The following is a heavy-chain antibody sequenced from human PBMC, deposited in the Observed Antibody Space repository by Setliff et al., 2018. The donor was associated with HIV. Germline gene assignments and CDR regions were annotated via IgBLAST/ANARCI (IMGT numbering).Heavy chain of an antibody. J-gene: IGHJ6*03. CDR2: ISGSGGST. CDR3: ARAPYYNFWSGYSGQGYMDV. D-gene: IGHD3-3*01. CDR1: GFTFSSYA. V-gene: IGHV3-23*01. Sequence: PGGSLRLSCAASGFTFSSYAMNWVRQAPGKGLEWVSAISGSGGSTYYADSVKGRFTISRDNFENTLYLQMNSLRAGDTAVYYCARAPYYNFWSGYSGQGYMDVWGKGTTVTVSS.